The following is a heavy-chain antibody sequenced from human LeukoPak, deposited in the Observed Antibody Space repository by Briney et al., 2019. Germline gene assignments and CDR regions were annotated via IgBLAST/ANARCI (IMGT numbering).Heavy chain of an antibody. CDR1: GGSISSSNW. D-gene: IGHD5-18*01. J-gene: IGHJ6*03. Sequence: PSGTLSLTCAVSGGSISSSNWWSWVRQAPGKGLEWIGEIHHSGKSNLNPSLTSRVTISIDKSKNQFSLKLSSVTAADTAVYYCARTEESGYSYRYFGYYYYMDVWGKGTTVTVSS. CDR3: ARTEESGYSYRYFGYYYYMDV. CDR2: IHHSGKS. V-gene: IGHV4-4*02.